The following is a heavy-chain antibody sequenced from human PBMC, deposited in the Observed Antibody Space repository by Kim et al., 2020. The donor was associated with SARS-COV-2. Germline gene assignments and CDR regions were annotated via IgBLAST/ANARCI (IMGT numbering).Heavy chain of an antibody. Sequence: GGSLRLSCVMSGDTFTNYAMSWVRQAPGKGLEWVASVSGSGGSTYYAESVKGRFTISSDNSKNTLYRQMNSLRAEDTAVYYCAKDRYCTSSKCPLDYWGQGTLVTVSS. CDR1: GDTFTNYA. CDR3: AKDRYCTSSKCPLDY. D-gene: IGHD2-8*01. V-gene: IGHV3-23*01. J-gene: IGHJ4*02. CDR2: VSGSGGST.